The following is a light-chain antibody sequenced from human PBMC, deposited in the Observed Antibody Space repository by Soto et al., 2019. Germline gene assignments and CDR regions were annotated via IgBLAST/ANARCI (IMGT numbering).Light chain of an antibody. V-gene: IGKV1-39*01. CDR3: QQSYSTPRT. Sequence: DIQMTQSPSSLSASVGDRVTITCRASQSISSYLHWYQQKPGKAPKLLIYAASSLQSGVPSRFSGSGSGTDFTLTISSLQPEDFATYYCQQSYSTPRTFGQWTKVEIK. CDR1: QSISSY. CDR2: AAS. J-gene: IGKJ1*01.